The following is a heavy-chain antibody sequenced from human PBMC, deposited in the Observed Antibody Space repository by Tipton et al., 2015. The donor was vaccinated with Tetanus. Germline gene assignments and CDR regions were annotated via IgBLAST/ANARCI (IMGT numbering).Heavy chain of an antibody. CDR3: ARHFGEMLYAPFRFDP. J-gene: IGHJ5*02. D-gene: IGHD3-3*01. CDR1: GYFFDTHW. V-gene: IGHV5-51*01. CDR2: ISPGDSDT. Sequence: QLVQSGAEMRKSGESLKISCKTSGYFFDTHWIAWVRQMPGKGLEWMGIISPGDSDTRYSPSFQGQVTMSVDRPTATAYLQWGSLKASDTAIYYCARHFGEMLYAPFRFDPWGQGTLVTVSS.